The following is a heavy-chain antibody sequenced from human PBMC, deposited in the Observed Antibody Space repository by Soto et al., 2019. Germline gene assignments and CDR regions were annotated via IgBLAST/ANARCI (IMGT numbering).Heavy chain of an antibody. Sequence: GGSLRLSCAASGFIFSSYGMHWVRQAPGKGLEWVAVISYDGSNKYYADSVKGRFTISRDNSKNTLYLQMNSLRAEDTAVYYCAKEGYSYDPYYFGYWGQGTLVTVSS. V-gene: IGHV3-30*18. CDR1: GFIFSSYG. CDR2: ISYDGSNK. CDR3: AKEGYSYDPYYFGY. D-gene: IGHD5-18*01. J-gene: IGHJ4*02.